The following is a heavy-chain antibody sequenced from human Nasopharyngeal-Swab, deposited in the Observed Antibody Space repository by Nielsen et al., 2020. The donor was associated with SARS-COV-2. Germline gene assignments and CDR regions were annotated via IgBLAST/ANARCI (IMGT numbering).Heavy chain of an antibody. Sequence: GSLRLSCAVYGGSFSGYYWSWIRQPPGMGLEWIGEINHSGSTNYNPSLKSRVTISVDTSKNQFSLKLSSVTAADTAVYYCARDHKPAGLHGRSWYGPYYHYGMDVWGQGTTVTVSS. V-gene: IGHV4-34*01. D-gene: IGHD6-13*01. CDR1: GGSFSGYY. CDR3: ARDHKPAGLHGRSWYGPYYHYGMDV. J-gene: IGHJ6*02. CDR2: INHSGST.